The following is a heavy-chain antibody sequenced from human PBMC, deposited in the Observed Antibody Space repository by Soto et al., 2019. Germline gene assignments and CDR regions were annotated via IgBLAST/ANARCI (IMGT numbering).Heavy chain of an antibody. J-gene: IGHJ3*02. CDR1: RFTFSSYA. CDR3: AKSVGLRLWDDAFDS. Sequence: TASRFTFSSYAMSWVRQAPGKGLEWVSAISGSGGNTYYADSVKGRFTISRDNSKNTLYLQMNSLRADDTAVYYCAKSVGLRLWDDAFDSWGQGTMVTVSS. D-gene: IGHD5-12*01. CDR2: ISGSGGNT. V-gene: IGHV3-23*01.